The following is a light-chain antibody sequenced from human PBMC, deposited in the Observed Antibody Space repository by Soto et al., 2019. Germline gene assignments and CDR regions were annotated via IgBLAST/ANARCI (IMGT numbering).Light chain of an antibody. CDR2: GAS. J-gene: IGKJ1*01. V-gene: IGKV3-20*01. CDR3: QQDGNSPWT. Sequence: EIVLTQSPGTLSLSPGERATLSCRASQTVSSSYLAWYQQKPEEAPRLLISGASSRATGIPDRFSGGGSGTDFTLTISRLEPEDLAVYYCQQDGNSPWTFGQGTKVEIK. CDR1: QTVSSSY.